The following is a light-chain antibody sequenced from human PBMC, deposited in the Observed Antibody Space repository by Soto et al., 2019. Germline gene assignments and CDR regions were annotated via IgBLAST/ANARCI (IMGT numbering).Light chain of an antibody. V-gene: IGLV2-14*01. CDR2: AVS. CDR1: ISDVGSYDH. CDR3: LSYTGSSTSYV. J-gene: IGLJ1*01. Sequence: QSPLAQAASVSGSPGQSITISCSGTISDVGSYDHVAWYQQFPGKTPKLMIYAVSNRPSGVSNRFSGSKSGNTASLTISGLQAEDEADYYCLSYTGSSTSYVFGTGTKVTVL.